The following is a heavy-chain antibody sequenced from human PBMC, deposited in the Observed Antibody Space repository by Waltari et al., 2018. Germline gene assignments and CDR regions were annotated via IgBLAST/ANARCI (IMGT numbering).Heavy chain of an antibody. V-gene: IGHV4-61*02. CDR2: IYTSGST. CDR3: AREVQQLATK. D-gene: IGHD6-6*01. J-gene: IGHJ4*02. CDR1: GGSITRGSYY. Sequence: QVQLQESGPGLVKPSQTLSLTRTVSGGSITRGSYYWSWIRQPAGKGLEWIGRIYTSGSTNYNPSLKSRVTISVDTSKNQFSLKLSSVTAADTAVYYCAREVQQLATKWGQGTLVTVSS.